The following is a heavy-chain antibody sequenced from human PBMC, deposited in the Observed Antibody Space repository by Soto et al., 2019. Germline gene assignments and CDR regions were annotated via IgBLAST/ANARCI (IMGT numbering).Heavy chain of an antibody. Sequence: GGSLRLCCRASGFTFGDYAINWVRQVPGKGLEWLGFIRNDIYDETTEYAASVKGRIIISRDDSKSMAYLQMDSLKTEDTGVYYCTRGRDGYNPYYFLYWGQGALVTVSS. CDR1: GFTFGDYA. D-gene: IGHD5-12*01. V-gene: IGHV3-49*04. CDR3: TRGRDGYNPYYFLY. CDR2: IRNDIYDETT. J-gene: IGHJ4*02.